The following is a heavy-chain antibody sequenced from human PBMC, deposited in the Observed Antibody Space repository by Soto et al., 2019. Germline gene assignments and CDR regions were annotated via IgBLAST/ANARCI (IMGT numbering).Heavy chain of an antibody. Sequence: PSETLSLTCTVSGASIRSASYHWTWIRQYPGKGLEWIGHIYYSGSTHYNPSLKSRLSISVDTSRNQFSLKLTSVTAADTAVYYCATSLRISLGEIDYWGQGSLVTVSS. D-gene: IGHD2-15*01. CDR3: ATSLRISLGEIDY. J-gene: IGHJ4*02. CDR2: IYYSGST. V-gene: IGHV4-31*03. CDR1: GASIRSASYH.